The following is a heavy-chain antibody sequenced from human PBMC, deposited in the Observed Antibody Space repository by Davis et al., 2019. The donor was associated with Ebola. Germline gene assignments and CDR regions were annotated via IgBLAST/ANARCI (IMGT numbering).Heavy chain of an antibody. CDR2: IGNDGDT. D-gene: IGHD2-21*02. CDR3: ARGWGPASIVPFDL. V-gene: IGHV3-13*01. J-gene: IGHJ4*02. Sequence: PSETLSLTCAASGFTFSTYDMHWVRQVTGKGLEWVATIGNDGDTYYPGSVKGRFTISRENAKNSLFLQMSNLQAEDTAVYFCARGWGPASIVPFDLRGQGILVTVSS. CDR1: GFTFSTYD.